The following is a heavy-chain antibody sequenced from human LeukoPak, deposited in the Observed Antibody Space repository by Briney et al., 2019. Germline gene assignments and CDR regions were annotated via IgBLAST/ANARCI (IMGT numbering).Heavy chain of an antibody. CDR1: GFTVSTDY. CDR2: ISGSGRST. D-gene: IGHD3-22*01. J-gene: IGHJ6*03. Sequence: PGGSLRLSCAVSGFTVSTDYMGWVRQAPGKGLEWVSAISGSGRSTYYADSVKGRFTISRGNSKNTLYLQMNSLRAEDTAVYYCAKNARSTLFLQGSYYYHYMDVWGKGTTVTISS. CDR3: AKNARSTLFLQGSYYYHYMDV. V-gene: IGHV3-23*01.